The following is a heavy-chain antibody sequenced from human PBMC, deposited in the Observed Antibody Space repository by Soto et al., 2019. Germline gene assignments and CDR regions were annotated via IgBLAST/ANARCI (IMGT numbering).Heavy chain of an antibody. V-gene: IGHV1-2*04. Sequence: GASVKVSCTASGYTFTCYYMHWVRHAPGQGLEWMGWLNPNSGGTNYAQKFQGWVTMTRDTSSSTAYMERSRLRADHTAVYYCARDLYNTVTGRMWFDPWGQGTLVTVSA. CDR2: LNPNSGGT. J-gene: IGHJ5*02. D-gene: IGHD3-3*01. CDR1: GYTFTCYY. CDR3: ARDLYNTVTGRMWFDP.